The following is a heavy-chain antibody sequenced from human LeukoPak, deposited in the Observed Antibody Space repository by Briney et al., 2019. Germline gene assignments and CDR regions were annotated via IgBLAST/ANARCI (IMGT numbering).Heavy chain of an antibody. V-gene: IGHV4-39*07. CDR3: ARGSSSPLGY. D-gene: IGHD6-13*01. CDR1: GGSISSSSYY. J-gene: IGHJ4*02. CDR2: IYYSGST. Sequence: SETLSLTCTVSGGSISSSSYYWGWIRQPPGKGLEWIGSIYYSGSTYYNPSLKSRVTISVDTSKNQFSLKLSSVTAADTAVYYCARGSSSPLGYWGQGTLVTVSS.